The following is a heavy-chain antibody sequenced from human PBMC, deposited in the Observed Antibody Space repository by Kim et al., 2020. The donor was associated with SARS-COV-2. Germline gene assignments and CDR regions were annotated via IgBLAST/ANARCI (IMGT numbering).Heavy chain of an antibody. CDR2: ISNTGGTI. Sequence: GGSLRLSCSVSGFIFSDYEMIWVRQAPGKGLEWISHISNTGGTINYSDSVKGRFTISRDNAKFSLYLQMNNLRADDTAMDYCARPVDASMVVFSDYWGQGTRVTVSS. CDR3: ARPVDASMVVFSDY. CDR1: GFIFSDYE. D-gene: IGHD5-18*01. J-gene: IGHJ4*02. V-gene: IGHV3-48*03.